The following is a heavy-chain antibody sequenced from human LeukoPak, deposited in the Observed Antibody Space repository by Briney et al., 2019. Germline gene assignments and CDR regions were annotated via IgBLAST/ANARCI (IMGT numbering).Heavy chain of an antibody. Sequence: PGGSLRLSCAASGLTFSSYAVSWARQAPGKGLEWVSGISGSGGSTYYADSVKGRFTISRDNAKNTLYLQMNSLRAEDTAVYYCARVRVTLPDYWGQGTLVTVSS. CDR2: ISGSGGST. J-gene: IGHJ4*02. V-gene: IGHV3-23*01. D-gene: IGHD4-23*01. CDR3: ARVRVTLPDY. CDR1: GLTFSSYA.